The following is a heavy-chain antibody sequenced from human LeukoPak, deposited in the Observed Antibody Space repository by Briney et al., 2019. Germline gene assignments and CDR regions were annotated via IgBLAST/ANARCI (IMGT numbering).Heavy chain of an antibody. D-gene: IGHD1-26*01. J-gene: IGHJ6*04. CDR2: ISGSGGGT. CDR1: GVSFSMYA. V-gene: IGHV3-23*01. CDR3: AKWDEAFFGMDV. Sequence: GGSLSLSCAVSGVSFSMYAMSWIRQAPGRGLEWVSSISGSGGGTFYRNSVRDRFIISRDNSRNTLFLEMRALRADDSGVYCSAKWDEAFFGMDVWGKGTTVTVSS.